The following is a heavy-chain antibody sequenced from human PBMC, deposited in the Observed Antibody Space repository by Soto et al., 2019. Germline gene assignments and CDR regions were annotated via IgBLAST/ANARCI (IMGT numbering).Heavy chain of an antibody. CDR2: NIPILGTA. D-gene: IGHD3-22*01. V-gene: IGHV1-69*05. Sequence: QVQLVQSGAEVKKPGSSVKVSCKASGGTFSSYAISWVRQAPGQGLEWMGGNIPILGTANHAQKFQGRVTITXXDXTXTAYTELSNLSSEDTAVYYCARAMLVVPQIPYYFDYWGQGTLVTVSS. CDR3: ARAMLVVPQIPYYFDY. CDR1: GGTFSSYA. J-gene: IGHJ4*02.